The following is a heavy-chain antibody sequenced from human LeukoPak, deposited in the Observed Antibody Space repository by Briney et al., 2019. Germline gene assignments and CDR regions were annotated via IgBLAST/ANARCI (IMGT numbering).Heavy chain of an antibody. CDR1: GFTFSSYW. CDR2: IKQDGSEK. D-gene: IGHD2-21*02. Sequence: GGSLRLSCAASGFTFSSYWMSWVRQAPGKGLEWVANIKQDGSEKYYVDSVKGRFTISRDNAKNSLYLQMNSLRAEDTAVYYCARDLTYYCGGDCYRNWFDPWGQGTLVTVSS. CDR3: ARDLTYYCGGDCYRNWFDP. V-gene: IGHV3-7*01. J-gene: IGHJ5*02.